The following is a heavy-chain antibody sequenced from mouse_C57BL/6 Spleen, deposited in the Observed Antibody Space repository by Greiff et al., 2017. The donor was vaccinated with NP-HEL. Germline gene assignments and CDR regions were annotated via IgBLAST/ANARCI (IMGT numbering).Heavy chain of an antibody. J-gene: IGHJ2*01. CDR1: GFTFSSYT. Sequence: DVMLVESGGGLVKPGGSLKLSCAASGFTFSSYTMSWVRQTPEKRLEWVATISGGGGNTYYPDSVKGRFTISRDNAKNTLYLQMSSLRSEDTALYYCARRTGYYFDYWGQGTTLTVSS. CDR3: ARRTGYYFDY. V-gene: IGHV5-9*01. CDR2: ISGGGGNT.